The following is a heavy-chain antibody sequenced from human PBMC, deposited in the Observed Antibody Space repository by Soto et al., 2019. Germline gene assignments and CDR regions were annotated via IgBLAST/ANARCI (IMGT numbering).Heavy chain of an antibody. V-gene: IGHV1-69*01. CDR2: IITLFGTS. J-gene: IGHJ4*02. Sequence: VQLMQSGAEVKKPGSSVKVSCKASGGTFSSHSINWVRQAPGQGLEWMGGIITLFGTSNYAQNFQGRVTITADQSTSTAYMALHSLRSDDTAVYYCARELGYGDFSAALLDWGQGTLVSVSS. D-gene: IGHD2-21*02. CDR3: ARELGYGDFSAALLD. CDR1: GGTFSSHS.